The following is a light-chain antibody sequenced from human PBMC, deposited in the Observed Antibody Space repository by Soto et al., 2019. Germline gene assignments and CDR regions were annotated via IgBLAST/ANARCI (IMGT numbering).Light chain of an antibody. Sequence: DIQMTQYPSTLSASVGDRVAITCRASQSISSSLAWYQQKPGKAPKLLIYKASSLESGVPSRFSGSGSGTEFTLTISSLQPDDFAAYYCQQYNSYSWTFGQGTKVDIK. CDR1: QSISSS. CDR3: QQYNSYSWT. J-gene: IGKJ1*01. V-gene: IGKV1-5*03. CDR2: KAS.